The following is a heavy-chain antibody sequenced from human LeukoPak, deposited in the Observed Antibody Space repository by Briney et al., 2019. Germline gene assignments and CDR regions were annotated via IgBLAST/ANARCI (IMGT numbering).Heavy chain of an antibody. CDR3: AREGPQYSGTYYGAAFDI. V-gene: IGHV1-69*13. Sequence: SVKVSCKASGGTFSSYAISWVRQAPGQGLEWMGGIVPIFGTANYAQKFQGRVTITADESTSTAYMELRSLRSDDTAMYYCAREGPQYSGTYYGAAFDIWGQGTMVTVSS. CDR2: IVPIFGTA. D-gene: IGHD1-26*01. CDR1: GGTFSSYA. J-gene: IGHJ3*02.